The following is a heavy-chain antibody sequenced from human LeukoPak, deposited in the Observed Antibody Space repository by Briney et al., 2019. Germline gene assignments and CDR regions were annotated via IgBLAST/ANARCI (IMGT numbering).Heavy chain of an antibody. CDR1: GFTFSIYA. D-gene: IGHD6-19*01. CDR2: ISGSGGTA. J-gene: IGHJ4*02. Sequence: GGSLRLSCAASGFTFSIYAMSWVRQAPGKGLEWVSAISGSGGTAYYADSVKGRFTISRDNSKNTLYLQLNSLRAEDTAVYYCARTREQWQVLDYWGQGTLVIVSS. V-gene: IGHV3-23*01. CDR3: ARTREQWQVLDY.